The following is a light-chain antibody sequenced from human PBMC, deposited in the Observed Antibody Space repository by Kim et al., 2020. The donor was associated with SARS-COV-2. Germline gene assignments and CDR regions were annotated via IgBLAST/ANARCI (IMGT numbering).Light chain of an antibody. CDR1: QSVSSSY. CDR3: QQSGSSPLT. V-gene: IGKV3-20*01. CDR2: GAS. Sequence: PGERATLSCRASQSVSSSYLAWYQQKPGQAPRLLIYGASSRATGIPDRFSGSGSGTDFTLTISRLEPEDFAVYYCQQSGSSPLTFGGGTKV. J-gene: IGKJ4*01.